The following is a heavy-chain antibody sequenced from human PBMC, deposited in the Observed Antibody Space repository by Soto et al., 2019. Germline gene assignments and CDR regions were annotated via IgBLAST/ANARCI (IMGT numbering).Heavy chain of an antibody. CDR1: GGTFKMYA. V-gene: IGHV1-69*01. D-gene: IGHD3-16*01. CDR2: IIPIFDTP. CDR3: TRSIGSGGVMGGFDY. Sequence: QVQLVQSGAEVRKPGSAVRVSCKASGGTFKMYAMNWVRQAPGQGLEWMAGIIPIFDTPRYAQKFQARVIITVDESKTTAYMELSSLRAEETATYYCTRSIGSGGVMGGFDYWGQGTLVTVAS. J-gene: IGHJ4*02.